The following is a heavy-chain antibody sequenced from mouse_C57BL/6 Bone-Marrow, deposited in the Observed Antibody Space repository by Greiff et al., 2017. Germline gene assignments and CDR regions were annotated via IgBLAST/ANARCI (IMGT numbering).Heavy chain of an antibody. D-gene: IGHD1-1*01. Sequence: QVQLKQSGAELVRPGTSVKMSCKASGYTFTNYWIGWAKQRPGHGLEWIGDIYPGGGYTNYNEKFKGKATLTADKSSSTAYMQFSSLTSEDSAIYYCASGGYYKRWFAYWGQGTLVTVSA. CDR2: IYPGGGYT. V-gene: IGHV1-63*01. J-gene: IGHJ3*01. CDR1: GYTFTNYW. CDR3: ASGGYYKRWFAY.